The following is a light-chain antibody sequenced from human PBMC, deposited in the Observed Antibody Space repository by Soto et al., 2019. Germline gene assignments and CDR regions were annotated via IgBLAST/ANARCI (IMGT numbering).Light chain of an antibody. Sequence: QSVLTQPASVSGSPGQSITISCTGTSSDVVGYNFVSWYQHHPGKAPRLMIFGVSDRPSGVSDRFSGSKSGNTASLTISGLQAEDEADYYCSSYISSSTPYVFGTGTKVTVL. CDR2: GVS. V-gene: IGLV2-14*03. J-gene: IGLJ1*01. CDR1: SSDVVGYNF. CDR3: SSYISSSTPYV.